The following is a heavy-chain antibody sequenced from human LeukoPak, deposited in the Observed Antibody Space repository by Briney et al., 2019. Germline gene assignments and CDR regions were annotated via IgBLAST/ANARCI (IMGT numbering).Heavy chain of an antibody. D-gene: IGHD3-16*02. V-gene: IGHV4-38-2*02. Sequence: PPETLSLTCTVSGYSISSGYYWGWIRQTPGKGLEWIGYIYHGGRTDYNPSLKSRVTISVDTSKNQFSLKLSSVTAADTAVYYCARGRLSYFDYWGQGTLVTVSS. CDR3: ARGRLSYFDY. CDR1: GYSISSGYY. J-gene: IGHJ4*02. CDR2: IYHGGRT.